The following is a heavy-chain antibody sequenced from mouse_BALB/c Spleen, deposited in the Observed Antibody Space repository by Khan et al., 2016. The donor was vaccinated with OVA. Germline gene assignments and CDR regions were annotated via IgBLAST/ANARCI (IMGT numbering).Heavy chain of an antibody. CDR3: ARVKHCSGDSFEY. V-gene: IGHV1-9*01. D-gene: IGHD1-1*01. CDR1: GYTFSNYW. Sequence: QIQLVQSGAELMKPGASVKISCKATGYTFSNYWIAWVKQRPGHGLEWIGEILPGSGSTNYNERFKGKATFTSETSSNTAYMPLSSLTSEDSAVYFCARVKHCSGDSFEYWGQGTILTVSS. CDR2: ILPGSGST. J-gene: IGHJ2*01.